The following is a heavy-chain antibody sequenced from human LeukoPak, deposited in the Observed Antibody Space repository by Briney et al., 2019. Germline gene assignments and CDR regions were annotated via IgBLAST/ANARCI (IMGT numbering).Heavy chain of an antibody. D-gene: IGHD2-2*01. CDR2: IYTSGST. CDR1: GGSISSYY. J-gene: IGHJ4*02. V-gene: IGHV4-4*09. Sequence: NTSETLSLTCTVSGGSISSYYWSWIRQPPGKGLEWIGYIYTSGSTNYNPSLKSRVTISVDTSKNQFSLKLSSVTAADTAVYYCARLYCSSTSCHLGVDYWGQGTLVTVSS. CDR3: ARLYCSSTSCHLGVDY.